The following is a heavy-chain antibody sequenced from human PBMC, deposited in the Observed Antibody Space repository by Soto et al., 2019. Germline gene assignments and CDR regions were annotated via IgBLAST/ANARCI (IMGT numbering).Heavy chain of an antibody. Sequence: SLRLSCAASGFTFSSYAMRWVRQAPGKGLEWVSAISGSGGSTYYADSVKGRFTISRDNSKNTLYLQMNSLRAEDTAVYYCALVMELDIVVGPAVFRSTPYYWGQGTLVTVSS. V-gene: IGHV3-23*01. CDR1: GFTFSSYA. D-gene: IGHD2-2*03. J-gene: IGHJ4*02. CDR2: ISGSGGST. CDR3: ALVMELDIVVGPAVFRSTPYY.